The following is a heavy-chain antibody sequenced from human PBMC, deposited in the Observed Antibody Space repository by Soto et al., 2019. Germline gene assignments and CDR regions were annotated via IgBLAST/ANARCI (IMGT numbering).Heavy chain of an antibody. V-gene: IGHV3-21*01. CDR3: ARGFSGSNNMDV. Sequence: GGSLRLSCAASGFTFSSYSMNWVRQAPGKGLEWVSSISSSSSYIYYADSVKGRLTISGDNANNSLYLQMNSLRAEETAVYYCARGFSGSNNMDVWGKGTTVTVSS. CDR1: GFTFSSYS. J-gene: IGHJ6*03. CDR2: ISSSSSYI. D-gene: IGHD4-4*01.